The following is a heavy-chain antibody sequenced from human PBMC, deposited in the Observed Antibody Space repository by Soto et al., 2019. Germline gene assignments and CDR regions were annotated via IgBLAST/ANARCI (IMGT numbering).Heavy chain of an antibody. CDR3: ASGFSRRRVPVSKRVSLDI. V-gene: IGHV4-61*01. J-gene: IGHJ2*01. CDR2: MFYSGNT. D-gene: IGHD2-2*01. CDR1: GVSVSSGNYY. Sequence: PSETLSLTCSVSGVSVSSGNYYWNWIRQSPGKGLEWLGYMFYSGNTGYNPSLKSRVTISEDKSKIQFSLTLTSVTAAATAVYYWASGFSRRRVPVSKRVSLDIWGRGTLVTVSS.